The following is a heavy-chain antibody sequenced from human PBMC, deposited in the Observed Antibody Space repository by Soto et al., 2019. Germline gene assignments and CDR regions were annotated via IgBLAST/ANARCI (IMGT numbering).Heavy chain of an antibody. Sequence: GGSLRLAWAGSCFAVGSVYSMSVRQAPGKGLEWVSVIYSGGSTYYADSVKGRFTISRDNSKNTLYLQMNSLRAEDTAVYYCARDIPGGYDSSGQFPYWGQGP. CDR3: ARDIPGGYDSSGQFPY. D-gene: IGHD3-22*01. J-gene: IGHJ4*02. CDR2: IYSGGST. V-gene: IGHV3-66*01. CDR1: CFAVGSVY.